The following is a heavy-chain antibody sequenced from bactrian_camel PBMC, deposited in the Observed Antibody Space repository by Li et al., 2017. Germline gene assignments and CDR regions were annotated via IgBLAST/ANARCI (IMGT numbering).Heavy chain of an antibody. D-gene: IGHD6*01. CDR1: TFLLRGYA. J-gene: IGHJ4*01. CDR2: ISPDGSST. V-gene: IGHV3S31*01. CDR3: AAGELICHSVVAGVPIPPDSSD. Sequence: VQLVESGGGVVQPGGSLTLSCVASTFLLRGYAMSWVRRAPGKDLEWVASISPDGSSTDYSDSVKGRFTISLDAAANTLYLQMDSLTPEDTAMYYCAAGELICHSVVAGVPIPPDSSDWGQGTQVTVS.